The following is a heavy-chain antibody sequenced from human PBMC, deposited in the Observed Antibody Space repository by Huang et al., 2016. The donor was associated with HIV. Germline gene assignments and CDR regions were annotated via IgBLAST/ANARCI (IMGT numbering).Heavy chain of an antibody. V-gene: IGHV4-39*01. CDR1: GSSISSSYY. J-gene: IGHJ4*02. Sequence: QLQLQESGPGLVKPSETLSLTCTVSGSSISSSYYWGWIRQPPGKGLGWIGNIYYSGNISYNPSRKSRVSISVDTAKSHISLKVDSVTAADTAVYYCARPLTGTTALGYWGQGTLVTVSS. CDR2: IYYSGNI. CDR3: ARPLTGTTALGY. D-gene: IGHD1-20*01.